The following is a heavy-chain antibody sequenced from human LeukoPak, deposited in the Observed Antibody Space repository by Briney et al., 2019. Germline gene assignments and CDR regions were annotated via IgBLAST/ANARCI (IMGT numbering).Heavy chain of an antibody. CDR1: GGTFSSYA. J-gene: IGHJ6*03. D-gene: IGHD2-15*01. Sequence: SVKVSCKASGGTFSSYAISWVRQAPGQGLEWMGGIIPIFGTANYAQKFQGRVTITADESTSTAYMELSSLRSEDTAVYYCARDGGGVVVAATNGYYYYYYMDVWGKGTTVTISS. V-gene: IGHV1-69*13. CDR3: ARDGGGVVVAATNGYYYYYYMDV. CDR2: IIPIFGTA.